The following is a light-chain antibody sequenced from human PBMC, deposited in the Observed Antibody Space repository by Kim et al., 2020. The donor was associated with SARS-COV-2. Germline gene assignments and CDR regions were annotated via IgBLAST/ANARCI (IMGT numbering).Light chain of an antibody. CDR2: GAS. V-gene: IGKV3-20*01. J-gene: IGKJ1*01. CDR3: QEYGTSLRT. CDR1: QSVTSSY. Sequence: EIVLTQSTGTLSLSPGERATLSCRASQSVTSSYLEWYQQKPGQPPRLLIYGASNRATGIPDRFSGSGSGTDFTLTISRLESEDLAVYYCQEYGTSLRTFGQGTKGDIK.